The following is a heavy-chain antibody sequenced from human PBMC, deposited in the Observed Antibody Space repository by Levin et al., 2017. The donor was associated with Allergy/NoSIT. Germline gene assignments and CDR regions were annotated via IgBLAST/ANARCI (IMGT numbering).Heavy chain of an antibody. CDR2: ISYRGAT. CDR3: SRGRSAAGTWFAP. Sequence: SETLSLTCTVSGGSINSDDYYWSWLRQAPGKGLEWVGYISYRGATYYNPSLKSRVSISIDTSKNQFSLELTSLTPAHTAMYFCSRGRSAAGTWFAPWGQGTLVTVSS. J-gene: IGHJ5*02. V-gene: IGHV4-30-4*01. CDR1: GGSINSDDYY. D-gene: IGHD6-13*01.